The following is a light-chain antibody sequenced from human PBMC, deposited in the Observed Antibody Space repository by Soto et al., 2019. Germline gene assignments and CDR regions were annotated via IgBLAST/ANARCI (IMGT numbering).Light chain of an antibody. Sequence: EIVLTQSPGTLSLSPGERATLSCRASQSVSNNYLAWYQRKPGQAPRRLIYGASSRATGIPDRLSGSGSGTDFTLTISRLEPEDFAVYYCQQYGSSPTFGEGTRLEIK. V-gene: IGKV3-20*01. CDR3: QQYGSSPT. CDR1: QSVSNNY. J-gene: IGKJ5*01. CDR2: GAS.